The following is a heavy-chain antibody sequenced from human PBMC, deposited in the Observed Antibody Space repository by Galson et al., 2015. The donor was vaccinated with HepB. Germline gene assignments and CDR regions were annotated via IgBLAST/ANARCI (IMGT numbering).Heavy chain of an antibody. CDR3: ARDTGFEGVDTAMVPWFPGGPIDY. V-gene: IGHV1-69*04. J-gene: IGHJ4*02. CDR1: GGTFSSYA. D-gene: IGHD5-18*01. Sequence: SVKVSCKASGGTFSSYAISWVRQAPGQGLEWMGRITPILGIANYAQKFQGRVTITADKSTSTAYMELSSLRSEDTAVYYCARDTGFEGVDTAMVPWFPGGPIDYWGQGALVTVSS. CDR2: ITPILGIA.